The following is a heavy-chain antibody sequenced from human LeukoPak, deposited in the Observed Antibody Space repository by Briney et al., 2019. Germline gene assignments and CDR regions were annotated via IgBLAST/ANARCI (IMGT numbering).Heavy chain of an antibody. J-gene: IGHJ3*02. CDR2: ISSSGSDI. CDR1: GFTFSDYY. Sequence: GGSLRLSCAASGFTFSDYYMGWIRQAPGKGLEWISYISSSGSDIYYTGSMKGRFTISRDNAKNSLYLQMNSLRGDDTAVYYCAXGFYGGNPLDAFDIWGQGTMVTVSS. D-gene: IGHD4-23*01. V-gene: IGHV3-11*01. CDR3: AXGFYGGNPLDAFDI.